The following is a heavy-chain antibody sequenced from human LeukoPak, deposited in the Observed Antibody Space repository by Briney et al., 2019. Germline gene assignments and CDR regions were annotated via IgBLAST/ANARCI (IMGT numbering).Heavy chain of an antibody. CDR3: ARGAMVRGLGRNWFDP. D-gene: IGHD3-10*01. Sequence: PSETLSLTCTVSGASISSGSYYWSWIRQPAGKGLEWIGRIFTSGDTNYNPSLKSRVTISVETSKNQFSLKLSSVTAADTAVYYCARGAMVRGLGRNWFDPWGQGTLVTVSS. V-gene: IGHV4-61*02. J-gene: IGHJ5*02. CDR2: IFTSGDT. CDR1: GASISSGSYY.